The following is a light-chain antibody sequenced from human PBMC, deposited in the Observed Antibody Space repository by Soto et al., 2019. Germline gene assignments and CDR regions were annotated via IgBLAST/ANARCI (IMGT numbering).Light chain of an antibody. Sequence: EIVLTQSPATLSLSPGERATLSCRASQSVSSCLAWYQQKRGQAPRLLIYDASKRATGIPARFRGSGSGTDFTLTISSLEPEDFAVYYCQHRSNWPLTFGGGTKVDIK. CDR1: QSVSSC. J-gene: IGKJ4*01. CDR2: DAS. V-gene: IGKV3-11*01. CDR3: QHRSNWPLT.